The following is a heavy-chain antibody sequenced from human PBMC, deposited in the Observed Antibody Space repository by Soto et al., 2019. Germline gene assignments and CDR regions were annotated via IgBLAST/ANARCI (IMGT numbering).Heavy chain of an antibody. CDR3: ARASRNYFAY. Sequence: SETLSLTCTVSGGSISSGDYYWSWIRQSPVKGLEWIGYIYHSGSTYYNPSLKSRITISLDASKNQFSLKLSSVTAADTAVYYCARASRNYFAYWGQGTLVTVSS. CDR1: GGSISSGDYY. J-gene: IGHJ4*02. V-gene: IGHV4-61*08. CDR2: IYHSGST.